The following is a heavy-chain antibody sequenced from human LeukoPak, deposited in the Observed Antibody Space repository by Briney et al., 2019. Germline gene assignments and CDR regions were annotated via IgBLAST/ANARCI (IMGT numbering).Heavy chain of an antibody. V-gene: IGHV4-39*01. CDR2: IYYSGST. CDR3: ARGPPYIVVVTAIGFFDY. J-gene: IGHJ4*02. CDR1: GGSISSTSYY. Sequence: PSETLSLTCIVSGGSISSTSYYWGWIRQPPGKGLEWIGSIYYSGSTYYNPSLKSRVSISVDSSKKQLSLKLSSVTAADTAVYYCARGPPYIVVVTAIGFFDYWGQGTLVTVSS. D-gene: IGHD2-21*02.